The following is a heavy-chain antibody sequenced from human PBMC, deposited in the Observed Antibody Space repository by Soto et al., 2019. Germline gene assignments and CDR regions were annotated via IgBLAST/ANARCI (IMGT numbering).Heavy chain of an antibody. V-gene: IGHV1-69*13. J-gene: IGHJ4*02. D-gene: IGHD5-12*01. CDR3: ARGKDGYNFDY. CDR2: IIPIFGTA. CDR1: GCTFSSYA. Sequence: GASVKVSCKASGCTFSSYAISWVRQAPGQGLEWMGGIIPIFGTANYAQKFQGRVTITADESTSTAYMELSSLRSEDTAVYYCARGKDGYNFDYWGQGTLVTVSS.